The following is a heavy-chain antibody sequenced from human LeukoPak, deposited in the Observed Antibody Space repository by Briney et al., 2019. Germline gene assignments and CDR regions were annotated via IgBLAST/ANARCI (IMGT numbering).Heavy chain of an antibody. Sequence: GGSLRLSCAASGFTFSSYAMHWVRQAPGKGLEWVAVISYDGSNKYYADSVKGRFTISRDNSKITLYLQMNSLRAEDTAVYYCARSGSTGTTSDWGQGTLVTVSS. V-gene: IGHV3-30-3*01. D-gene: IGHD1-1*01. CDR1: GFTFSSYA. J-gene: IGHJ4*02. CDR2: ISYDGSNK. CDR3: ARSGSTGTTSD.